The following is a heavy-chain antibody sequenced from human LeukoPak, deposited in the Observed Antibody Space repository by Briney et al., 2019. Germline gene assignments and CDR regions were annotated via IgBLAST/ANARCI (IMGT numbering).Heavy chain of an antibody. Sequence: SSETLSLTCTVSGGSISSSSHYWGWIRQPPGKGLEWIGSIYYSGTTYYIPSLKSRVTISVDTSKSQFSLRLSSVTAADTAVYYCVRHISGSSHFDYWGQGTLVTVSS. J-gene: IGHJ4*02. D-gene: IGHD3-10*01. CDR1: GGSISSSSHY. CDR3: VRHISGSSHFDY. CDR2: IYYSGTT. V-gene: IGHV4-39*01.